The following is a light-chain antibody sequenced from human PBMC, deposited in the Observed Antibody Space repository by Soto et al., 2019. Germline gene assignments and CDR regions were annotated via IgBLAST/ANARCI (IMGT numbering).Light chain of an antibody. Sequence: DIQMTQSPSTLSGSVLDIVTITCRASQTISSWLAWYQQKPWKAPKLLIYDASNLETGVPSRLSGSGSGTDFTFTISSLQPEDIATYYCQQYSHLITFGQGTRLEIK. CDR1: QTISSW. J-gene: IGKJ5*01. CDR2: DAS. CDR3: QQYSHLIT. V-gene: IGKV1-5*01.